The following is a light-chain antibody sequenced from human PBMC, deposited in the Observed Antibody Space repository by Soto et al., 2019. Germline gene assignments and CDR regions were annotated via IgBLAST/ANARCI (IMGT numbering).Light chain of an antibody. J-gene: IGLJ1*01. Sequence: QSVLTQPASVSGSTGRSITISCTGTSSDVGSYNLVSWYQQHPGKAPKLMIYEGSKRPSGVSNRFSGSKSGNTASLTISGLQAEDEADYYCCSYAGSSTYVFGTGTRSPS. CDR3: CSYAGSSTYV. CDR1: SSDVGSYNL. CDR2: EGS. V-gene: IGLV2-23*01.